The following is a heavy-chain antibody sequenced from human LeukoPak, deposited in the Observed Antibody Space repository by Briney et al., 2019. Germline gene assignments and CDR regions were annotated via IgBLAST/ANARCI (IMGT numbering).Heavy chain of an antibody. CDR2: IKQDGSEK. CDR3: ARSSSVNYFDY. CDR1: GFTFSSYW. J-gene: IGHJ4*02. D-gene: IGHD6-19*01. V-gene: IGHV3-7*01. Sequence: GGSLRLSCAASGFTFSSYWMSWVRQPPGKGVEWVANIKQDGSEKYYVDSVKGRFTISRDNAKNSLYLQMNSLRAEDTAVYYCARSSSVNYFDYWGQGTLVTVSS.